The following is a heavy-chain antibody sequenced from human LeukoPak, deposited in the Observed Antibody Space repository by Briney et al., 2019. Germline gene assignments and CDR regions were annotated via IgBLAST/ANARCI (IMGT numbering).Heavy chain of an antibody. Sequence: SQTLSLTCTVSGGSISSGSYYWSWIRQPAGKGLEWIGRIYTSGSTNYNPSLKSRVTISVDTSKNQFSLKLSSVTAADTAVYYCATVGDTAMAFDYWGQGTLVTVSS. CDR1: GGSISSGSYY. CDR2: IYTSGST. D-gene: IGHD5-18*01. CDR3: ATVGDTAMAFDY. V-gene: IGHV4-61*02. J-gene: IGHJ4*02.